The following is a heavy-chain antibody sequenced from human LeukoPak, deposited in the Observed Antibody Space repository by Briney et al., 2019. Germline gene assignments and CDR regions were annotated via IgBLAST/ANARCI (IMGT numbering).Heavy chain of an antibody. Sequence: PGGSLSSSGAASGFNCSTYSRNGVPKAQGKGLRGVSNISTSTSTIYYADSVKGRFTISRDNAKKSLYLQMNSLRAEDSALYYCARDYRSSSGRAFDIWGQGTMVTVSS. D-gene: IGHD6-13*01. CDR1: GFNCSTYS. V-gene: IGHV3-48*04. CDR3: ARDYRSSSGRAFDI. CDR2: ISTSTSTI. J-gene: IGHJ3*02.